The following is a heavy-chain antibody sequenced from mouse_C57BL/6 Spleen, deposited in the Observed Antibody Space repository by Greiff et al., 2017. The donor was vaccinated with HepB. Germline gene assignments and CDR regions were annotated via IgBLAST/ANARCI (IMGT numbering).Heavy chain of an antibody. CDR3: ARSTPGYAMDY. Sequence: QVQLQQPGAELVIPGASVKLSCKASGYTFTSYWMHWVKQRPGQGLEWIGEIDPSDSYTNYNQKFKGKSTLTVDKSSSTAYMQLSSLTSEDSAVYYCARSTPGYAMDYWGQGTSVTVSS. V-gene: IGHV1-69*01. D-gene: IGHD4-1*02. CDR2: IDPSDSYT. CDR1: GYTFTSYW. J-gene: IGHJ4*01.